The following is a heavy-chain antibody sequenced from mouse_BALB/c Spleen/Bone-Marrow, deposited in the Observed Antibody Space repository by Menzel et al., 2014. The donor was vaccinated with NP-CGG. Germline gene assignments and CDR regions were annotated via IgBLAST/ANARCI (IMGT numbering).Heavy chain of an antibody. CDR3: ARSGGGYDGFAY. D-gene: IGHD2-2*01. CDR2: INPSTGYT. V-gene: IGHV1-7*01. CDR1: GYTFTSYW. J-gene: IGHJ3*01. Sequence: LAKPGASVKMSCKASGYTFTSYWMHWVKQRPGQGLEWIGYINPSTGYTEYNQKFKDKATLTADKSSSTAYMQLSSLTSEDSAVYYCARSGGGYDGFAYWGQGTLVTVST.